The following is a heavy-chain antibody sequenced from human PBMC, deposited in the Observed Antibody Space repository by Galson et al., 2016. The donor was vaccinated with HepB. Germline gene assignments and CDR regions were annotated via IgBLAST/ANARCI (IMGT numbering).Heavy chain of an antibody. Sequence: QSGAEVKKTGESLKISCQGPENSFTNYWIGWVRKMTGKGLEWVGIIYPGDSDTTYSPSFRCHVVISADKSLTTAYLQWSILKASDTAMYYFARIRKVGNDCYVAPWGRCTLVSVSS. CDR1: ENSFTNYW. D-gene: IGHD1-1*01. CDR3: ARIRKVGNDCYVAP. J-gene: IGHJ2*01. V-gene: IGHV5-51*01. CDR2: IYPGDSDT.